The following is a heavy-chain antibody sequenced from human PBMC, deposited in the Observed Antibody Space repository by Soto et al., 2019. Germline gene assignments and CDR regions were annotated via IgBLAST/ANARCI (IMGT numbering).Heavy chain of an antibody. CDR1: GFTFSSYG. CDR2: IWYDGSNK. V-gene: IGHV3-33*01. D-gene: IGHD5-12*01. J-gene: IGHJ4*02. CDR3: ARDRNSGYDSPYFDY. Sequence: GGSLRLSCAASGFTFSSYGMHWVRQAPGKGLEWVAVIWYDGSNKYYADSVKGRFTISRDNSKNTLYLQMNSLRAEDTAVYYCARDRNSGYDSPYFDYWGQGTLVTVSS.